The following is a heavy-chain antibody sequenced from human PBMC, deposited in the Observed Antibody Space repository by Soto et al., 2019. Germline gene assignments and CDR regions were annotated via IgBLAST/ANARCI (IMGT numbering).Heavy chain of an antibody. CDR2: IYYSGST. Sequence: SETLSLTCTVSGGSISSYYWSWIRQPPGKGLEWIGYIYYSGSTNYNPSLKSRVTISVDTSKNQFSLKLSSVTAADTAVYYCAREMPSNAFDIWGQGTMVTVSS. CDR1: GGSISSYY. J-gene: IGHJ3*02. V-gene: IGHV4-59*01. D-gene: IGHD2-2*01. CDR3: AREMPSNAFDI.